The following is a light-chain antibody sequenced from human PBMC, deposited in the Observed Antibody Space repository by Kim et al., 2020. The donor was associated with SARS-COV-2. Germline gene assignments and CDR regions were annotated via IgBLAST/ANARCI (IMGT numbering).Light chain of an antibody. J-gene: IGLJ1*01. CDR2: SNN. V-gene: IGLV1-44*01. CDR3: AAWDDSLNGRGV. Sequence: SGSPGQRVTVTCSEGSSNIGSNSFNWYQELPGTAPILLICSNNQRPSGVPARFSGSKSGTSASLAIRGLQSEDEAGYYCAAWDDSLNGRGVFVTGTKVTV. CDR1: SSNIGSNS.